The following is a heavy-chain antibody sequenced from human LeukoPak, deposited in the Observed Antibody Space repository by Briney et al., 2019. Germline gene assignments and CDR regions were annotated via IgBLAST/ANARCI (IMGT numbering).Heavy chain of an antibody. Sequence: GGSLRLSCAASGFTFSNAWMGWVRQAPGRGLGWVGRIKGKSDGETTDYAAPVKGRFTISRDDSKNTLYLRINSRKTEDTSVYYCTTDSWNPDDCWGAGTLVTVSS. CDR1: GFTFSNAW. D-gene: IGHD1-1*01. CDR2: IKGKSDGETT. V-gene: IGHV3-15*01. CDR3: TTDSWNPDDC. J-gene: IGHJ4*01.